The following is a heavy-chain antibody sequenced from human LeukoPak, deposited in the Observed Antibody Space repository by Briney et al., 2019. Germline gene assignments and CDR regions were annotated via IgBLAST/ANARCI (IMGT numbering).Heavy chain of an antibody. CDR3: VRELYAANWFDG. Sequence: PGGSLTLSCSAYGFNFSSHAMHWVRQAPGEGLGSVSATRGNGGSTYYGESVKGRFTISRDNSKNTLYLQMRSLRSEDTAVYYCVRELYAANWFDGWGQGTLVTASS. CDR1: GFNFSSHA. V-gene: IGHV3-64D*09. J-gene: IGHJ5*02. CDR2: TRGNGGST. D-gene: IGHD1-7*01.